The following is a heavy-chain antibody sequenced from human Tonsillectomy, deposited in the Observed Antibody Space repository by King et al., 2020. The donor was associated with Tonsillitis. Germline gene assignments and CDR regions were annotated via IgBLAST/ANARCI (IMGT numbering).Heavy chain of an antibody. CDR3: ATSGGYCISTSCYLGAFDI. V-gene: IGHV3-11*05. CDR2: ISSRSTYT. Sequence: VQLVESGGGLVKPGGSLRLSCAASGLTFSDYYMSWIRLAPGKGLEWVSYISSRSTYTNYADSVKGRFTISRDNAKNSVYLQMNSLRADDTAVYYCATSGGYCISTSCYLGAFDIWGQGTMVTVSS. J-gene: IGHJ3*02. D-gene: IGHD2-2*01. CDR1: GLTFSDYY.